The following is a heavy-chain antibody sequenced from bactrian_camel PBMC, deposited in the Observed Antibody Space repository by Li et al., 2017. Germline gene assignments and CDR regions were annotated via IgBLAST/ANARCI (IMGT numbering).Heavy chain of an antibody. D-gene: IGHD6*01. Sequence: QVQLVESGGGSVQAGGSLRLSCVVSGYTYSGPTSGHCMGWFRQAPRQEREQVAAIDADGGAAYADSVKGRFSISKDNARNTLYLQMNSLKPVDTAMYYCAADFRPKFFAGGSWNIAHEYTYWARGPRSPSP. V-gene: IGHV3S55*01. CDR2: IDADGGA. CDR1: GYTYSGPT. J-gene: IGHJ4*01. CDR3: AADFRPKFFAGGSWNIAHEYTY.